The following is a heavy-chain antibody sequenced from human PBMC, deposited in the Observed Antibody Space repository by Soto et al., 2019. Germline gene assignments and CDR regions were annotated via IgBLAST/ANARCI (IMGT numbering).Heavy chain of an antibody. J-gene: IGHJ4*02. CDR2: ISYDGSNK. Sequence: VQLVESGGGLVKPGGSLRLSCAASGFTFSSYAMHWVRQAPGKGLEWVAVISYDGSNKYYADSVKGRFTISRDNSKNTLYLQMNSLRAEDTAVYYCARSREGYNDFDYWGQGTLVTVSS. CDR3: ARSREGYNDFDY. D-gene: IGHD5-12*01. CDR1: GFTFSSYA. V-gene: IGHV3-30-3*01.